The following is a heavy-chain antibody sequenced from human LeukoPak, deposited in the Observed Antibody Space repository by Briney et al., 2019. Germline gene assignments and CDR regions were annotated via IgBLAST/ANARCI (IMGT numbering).Heavy chain of an antibody. CDR1: GGSISSGGYY. V-gene: IGHV4-31*03. J-gene: IGHJ6*02. CDR2: IYYSGST. CDR3: AREYSSSWSLGGYYGMDV. D-gene: IGHD6-13*01. Sequence: SETLSLTCTVSGGSISSGGYYWSWIRQHPGKGLGWIGYIYYSGSTYYNPSLKSRVTISVDTSKNQFSLKLSSVTAADTAVYYCAREYSSSWSLGGYYGMDVWGQGTTVTVSS.